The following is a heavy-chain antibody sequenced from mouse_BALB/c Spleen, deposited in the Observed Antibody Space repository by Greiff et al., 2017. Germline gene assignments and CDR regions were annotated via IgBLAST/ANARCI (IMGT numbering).Heavy chain of an antibody. CDR3: ARSYGNYYYAMDY. J-gene: IGHJ4*01. CDR2: ILPGSGST. V-gene: IGHV1-9*01. CDR1: GYTFSSYW. Sequence: QVQLKESGAELMKPGASVKISCKATGYTFSSYWIEWVKQRPGHGLEWIGEILPGSGSTNYNEKFKGKATFTADTSSNTAYMHLSSLTSEDSAVYYCARSYGNYYYAMDYWGQGTSVTVSS. D-gene: IGHD2-1*01.